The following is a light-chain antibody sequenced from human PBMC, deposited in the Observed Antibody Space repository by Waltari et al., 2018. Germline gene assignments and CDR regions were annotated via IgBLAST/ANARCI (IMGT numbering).Light chain of an antibody. J-gene: IGLJ1*01. CDR1: SSALGVYSF. Sequence: QSALTQPASVSGSSGQSITIPCTRSSSALGVYSFVSWYQHHPGKAPKLIIYDVSHRPSGVSNRFSGSKSGNTASLTISGLQPEDEADYYCSSYTSIIPPFLFGTGTKV. V-gene: IGLV2-14*03. CDR2: DVS. CDR3: SSYTSIIPPFL.